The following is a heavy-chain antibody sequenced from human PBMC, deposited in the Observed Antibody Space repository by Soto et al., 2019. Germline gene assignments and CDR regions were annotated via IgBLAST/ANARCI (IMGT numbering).Heavy chain of an antibody. J-gene: IGHJ3*02. V-gene: IGHV1-2*02. CDR2: INPNSGGT. Sequence: ASVKVSCKDSGYTFTGYYMHWVRQAPGQGLEWMGWINPNSGGTNYAQKFQGRVTMTRDTSISTAYMGLSRLRSDDTAVYYCARDPGYCSGGSCSDAFDIWGQGTMVTVSS. CDR1: GYTFTGYY. CDR3: ARDPGYCSGGSCSDAFDI. D-gene: IGHD2-15*01.